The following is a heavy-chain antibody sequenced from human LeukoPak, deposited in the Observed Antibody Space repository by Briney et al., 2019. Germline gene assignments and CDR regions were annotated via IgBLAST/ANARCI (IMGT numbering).Heavy chain of an antibody. J-gene: IGHJ4*02. D-gene: IGHD3-16*02. Sequence: PGGSLRLSCAASGFTFSNAWMSWVRQAPGKGLEWVGRIKSKTDGGTTDYAAPVKGRFTISRDDSKNTLYLQMNSLKTEDTAVYYCTTGVMITFGGVIVFDYWGQGTLVTVSP. V-gene: IGHV3-15*01. CDR2: IKSKTDGGTT. CDR1: GFTFSNAW. CDR3: TTGVMITFGGVIVFDY.